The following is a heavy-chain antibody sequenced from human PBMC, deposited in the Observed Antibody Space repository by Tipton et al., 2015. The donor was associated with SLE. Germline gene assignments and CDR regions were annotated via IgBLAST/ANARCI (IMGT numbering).Heavy chain of an antibody. Sequence: QSGAEVKKPGASVKVSCKASGYTFTSYYMHWVRQAPGQGLEWMGIINPSGGSTSYAQKFQGRVTMTRDTSTSTVYMELSSLRSDDTAVYYCASVAAAGFLDYWGQGTLATVSS. V-gene: IGHV1-46*01. J-gene: IGHJ4*02. CDR3: ASVAAAGFLDY. D-gene: IGHD6-13*01. CDR2: INPSGGST. CDR1: GYTFTSYY.